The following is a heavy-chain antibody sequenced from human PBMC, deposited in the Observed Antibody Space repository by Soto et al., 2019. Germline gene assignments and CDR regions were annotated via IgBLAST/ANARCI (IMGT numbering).Heavy chain of an antibody. Sequence: GGSLRLSCAASGFTFSSYAMSWVRQAPGKGLEWVSAISGSGGSTYYADSVKGRFTISRDNSKNTLYLQMNSLRAEDTAVYYCAKDRGRLRRGGSRYARWGQGTLVTVSS. V-gene: IGHV3-23*01. CDR2: ISGSGGST. CDR1: GFTFSSYA. CDR3: AKDRGRLRRGGSRYAR. D-gene: IGHD2-8*01. J-gene: IGHJ4*02.